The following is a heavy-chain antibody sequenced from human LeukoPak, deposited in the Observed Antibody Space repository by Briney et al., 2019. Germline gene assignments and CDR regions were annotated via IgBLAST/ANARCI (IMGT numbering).Heavy chain of an antibody. CDR1: GFTFSSYW. D-gene: IGHD3-22*01. CDR2: INSDGSST. V-gene: IGHV3-74*01. CDR3: AREEEVVITPRYYGMDV. Sequence: GGSLRLSCAASGFTFSSYWMHWVRQAPGKGLVWVSRINSDGSSTSYADSVKGRFTISRDNAKNTLYLQMKSLRAEDTAVYYCAREEEVVITPRYYGMDVWGQGTTVTVSS. J-gene: IGHJ6*02.